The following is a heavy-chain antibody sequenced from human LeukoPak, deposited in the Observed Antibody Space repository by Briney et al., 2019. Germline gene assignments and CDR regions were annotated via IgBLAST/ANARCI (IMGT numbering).Heavy chain of an antibody. Sequence: ASVKVSCKASGYTFASYGISWVRQAPGQVLEWMGWISANNGHTNYAQKVQGRVTMTTDTSTSTAYMELRSLRSDDTAVYYCARFWSGFLPDYWGQGTLVTVSS. J-gene: IGHJ4*02. CDR3: ARFWSGFLPDY. V-gene: IGHV1-18*01. D-gene: IGHD3-3*01. CDR2: ISANNGHT. CDR1: GYTFASYG.